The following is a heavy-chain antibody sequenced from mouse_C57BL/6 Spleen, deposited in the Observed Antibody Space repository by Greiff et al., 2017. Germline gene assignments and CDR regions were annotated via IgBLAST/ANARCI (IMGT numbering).Heavy chain of an antibody. CDR3: ARDLYYDYDGYFDV. V-gene: IGHV5-17*01. Sequence: EVMLVESGGGLVKPGGSLKLSCAASGFTFSDYGMHWVRQAPEKGLEWVAYISSGSSTIYYADTVKGRFTISRDNAKNTLFLQMTSLRSEDTAMYYCARDLYYDYDGYFDVWGTGTTVTVSS. D-gene: IGHD2-4*01. CDR2: ISSGSSTI. J-gene: IGHJ1*03. CDR1: GFTFSDYG.